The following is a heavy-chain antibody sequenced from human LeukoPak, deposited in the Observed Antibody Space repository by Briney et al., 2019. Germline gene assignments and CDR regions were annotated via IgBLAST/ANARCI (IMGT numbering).Heavy chain of an antibody. D-gene: IGHD3-3*01. Sequence: SETLSLTCTVSGGSMSSYYWSWIRQPPGKGLEWIGYIYYSGSTNYNPSLKSRVTISVDTSKNQFPLKLSSVTAADTAVYYCARHRYRDFWSGSLYYFDYWGQGTLVTVSS. CDR3: ARHRYRDFWSGSLYYFDY. CDR1: GGSMSSYY. CDR2: IYYSGST. J-gene: IGHJ4*02. V-gene: IGHV4-59*08.